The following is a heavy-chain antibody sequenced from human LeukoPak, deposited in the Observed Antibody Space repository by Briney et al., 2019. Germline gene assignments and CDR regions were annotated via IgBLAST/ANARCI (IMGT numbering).Heavy chain of an antibody. Sequence: GGSLRLSCAASGFTFGNYAMSWVRQAPGKGLEWVSLISGNGGSTYYADSVKGRFTISRDNSKNTLYLQMSSLRAEDTAVYYCAKDQKMHGDYWGQGTLVTVSS. CDR3: AKDQKMHGDY. CDR2: ISGNGGST. V-gene: IGHV3-23*01. J-gene: IGHJ4*02. CDR1: GFTFGNYA.